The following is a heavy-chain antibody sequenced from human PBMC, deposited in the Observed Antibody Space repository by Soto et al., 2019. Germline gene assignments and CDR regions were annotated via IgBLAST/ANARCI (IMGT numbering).Heavy chain of an antibody. D-gene: IGHD3-10*01. V-gene: IGHV4-59*08. CDR2: IYYSGST. CDR1: CGSTRCHY. J-gene: IGHJ4*02. Sequence: PSEARSVTDTGTCGSTRCHYRNWIRQLPGKGLEWIGYIYYSGSTNYNPSLKIRVTISVDTSKNQFSLKLNSMTAADTAVYYCARHNYGSGSTYFDYWGQGTLVTVSS. CDR3: ARHNYGSGSTYFDY.